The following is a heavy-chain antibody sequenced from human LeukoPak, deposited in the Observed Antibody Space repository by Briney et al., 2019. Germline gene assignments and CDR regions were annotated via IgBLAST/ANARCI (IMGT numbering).Heavy chain of an antibody. V-gene: IGHV3-30*02. Sequence: GGSLTLSCALSGFTFSSFDMQWVRQPADKGREWVAFIKFDGSQKYYADSVRGRFTVSRYNSRNMLYLQLDSLRDDDTAVYFCARRLPDSGSYSPDYWGQGTLVTVSS. CDR3: ARRLPDSGSYSPDY. J-gene: IGHJ4*02. D-gene: IGHD3-10*01. CDR1: GFTFSSFD. CDR2: IKFDGSQK.